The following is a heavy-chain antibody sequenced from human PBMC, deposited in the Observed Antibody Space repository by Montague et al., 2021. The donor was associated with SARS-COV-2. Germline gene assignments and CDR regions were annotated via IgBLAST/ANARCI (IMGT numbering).Heavy chain of an antibody. CDR3: ARVGRQQLVRVSGMDV. D-gene: IGHD6-13*01. CDR1: CASISSSSYY. V-gene: IGHV4-39*07. Sequence: SETLSLTCTVSCASISSSSYYWGWIRQPPETGLEWIGYIYYSGSTYYNPSLKSRVTISVDTSKNQFSLKLSSVTAADTAVYYCARVGRQQLVRVSGMDVWGQGPTVTVSS. CDR2: IYYSGST. J-gene: IGHJ6*02.